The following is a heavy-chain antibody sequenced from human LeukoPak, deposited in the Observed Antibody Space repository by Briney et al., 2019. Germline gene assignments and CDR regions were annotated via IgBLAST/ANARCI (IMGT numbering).Heavy chain of an antibody. J-gene: IGHJ6*02. CDR1: GFTVSSNY. V-gene: IGHV3-66*01. D-gene: IGHD3-10*01. CDR3: ARDKGAYGSDYGMDV. CDR2: IYSGGYT. Sequence: GGSLRLSCAPSGFTVSSNYMSWVRQAPGKGLEWVSVIYSGGYTYYADSVKGRFTISRDNSKNTLYLQMNSLRAEDTAVYYCARDKGAYGSDYGMDVWGQGTTVTVSS.